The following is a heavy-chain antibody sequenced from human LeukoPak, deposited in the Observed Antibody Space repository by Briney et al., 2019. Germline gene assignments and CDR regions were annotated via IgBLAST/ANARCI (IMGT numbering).Heavy chain of an antibody. CDR2: ISYDGSNK. V-gene: IGHV3-30-3*01. CDR1: GFTFSSYA. CDR3: ARSPLTDIVVVPAAIPRYFDY. Sequence: GRSLRLSCAASGFTFSSYAMHWVRQAPGKGLEWVAVISYDGSNKYYADSVKGRFTISRDNSKNTLYLQMNSLRAEDTAVYYCARSPLTDIVVVPAAIPRYFDYWGQGTLVTVSS. D-gene: IGHD2-2*01. J-gene: IGHJ4*02.